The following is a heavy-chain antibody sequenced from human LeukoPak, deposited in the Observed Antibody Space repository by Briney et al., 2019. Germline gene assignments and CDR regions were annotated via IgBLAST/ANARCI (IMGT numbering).Heavy chain of an antibody. CDR3: ARVDSSSWYPGFGY. J-gene: IGHJ4*02. D-gene: IGHD6-13*01. V-gene: IGHV3-30*04. Sequence: PGRSLRLSCAASGFTFSSYAMHWVRQAPGKGLEWVAVISYDGSNKYYADSVKGRFTISRDNSKNTLYLQMNSLRAEDTAVYYCARVDSSSWYPGFGYWGQGTLVTVSS. CDR1: GFTFSSYA. CDR2: ISYDGSNK.